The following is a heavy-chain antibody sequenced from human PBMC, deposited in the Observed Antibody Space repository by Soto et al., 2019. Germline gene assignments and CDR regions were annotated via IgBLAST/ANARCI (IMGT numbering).Heavy chain of an antibody. CDR1: GYIFTSYG. Sequence: QVQLVHSGAEVKKPGASVKVSCKASGYIFTSYGISWVRQAPGQGLERMGWISAYNGNTNYAQKLQGRVTMTTATATSTASMELRSLRSDDTAVYYCARDRAAAGPFDYWGQGTLVTVSS. J-gene: IGHJ4*02. V-gene: IGHV1-18*01. CDR3: ARDRAAAGPFDY. CDR2: ISAYNGNT. D-gene: IGHD6-13*01.